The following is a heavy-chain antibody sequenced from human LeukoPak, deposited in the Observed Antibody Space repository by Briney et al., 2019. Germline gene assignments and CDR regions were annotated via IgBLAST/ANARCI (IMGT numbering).Heavy chain of an antibody. CDR1: GFTFSSYG. CDR3: AKCERPRLAAAGADY. J-gene: IGHJ4*02. CDR2: ISYDGSNK. V-gene: IGHV3-30*18. D-gene: IGHD6-13*01. Sequence: GRSLRLSCAASGFTFSSYGVHWVRQAPGKGLEWVAVISYDGSNKYYADSVKGRFTISRDNSKNTLYLQMNSLRAEDTAVYYCAKCERPRLAAAGADYWGQGTLVTVSS.